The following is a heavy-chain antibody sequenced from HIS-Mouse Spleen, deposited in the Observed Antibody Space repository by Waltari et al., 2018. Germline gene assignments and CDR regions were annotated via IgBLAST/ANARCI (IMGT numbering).Heavy chain of an antibody. CDR3: ARDLELDAFDI. J-gene: IGHJ3*02. D-gene: IGHD1-1*01. CDR2: INSDGSST. Sequence: EVQLVESGGGLVQPGGSLRLACSASGFTFSSYWMHWVRQAPGKGLVWVSRINSDGSSTSYADSVKGRFTISRDNAKNTLYLQMNSLRAEDTAVYYCARDLELDAFDIWGQGTMVTVSS. V-gene: IGHV3-74*01. CDR1: GFTFSSYW.